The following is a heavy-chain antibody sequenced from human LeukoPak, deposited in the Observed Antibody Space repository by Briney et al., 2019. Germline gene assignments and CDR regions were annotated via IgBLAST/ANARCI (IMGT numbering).Heavy chain of an antibody. J-gene: IGHJ4*02. Sequence: GSLRLSCAASGFTFSSYAMHWVRQAPGKGLEWVAVISYDGSNKYYTDSVRGRFTISRDNAKNSLYLQMNGLRAEDTAVYYCLRDEVGATTEFDYWGQGTLVTVAS. CDR3: LRDEVGATTEFDY. V-gene: IGHV3-30*04. CDR1: GFTFSSYA. CDR2: ISYDGSNK. D-gene: IGHD1-26*01.